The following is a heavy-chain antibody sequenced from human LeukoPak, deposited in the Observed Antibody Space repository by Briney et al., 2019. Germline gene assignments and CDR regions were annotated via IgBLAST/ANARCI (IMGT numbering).Heavy chain of an antibody. CDR2: IIPIFGTA. D-gene: IGHD3-22*01. Sequence: SVKVSCKASGGTFSSYAISWVRQAPGQGLEWMGGIIPIFGTANYAQKFQGRVTITTDESTSTAYMELSSLRSEDTAVYYCVRGVYYDSSGYYFHYFDYWGQGTLVTVSS. J-gene: IGHJ4*02. CDR1: GGTFSSYA. CDR3: VRGVYYDSSGYYFHYFDY. V-gene: IGHV1-69*05.